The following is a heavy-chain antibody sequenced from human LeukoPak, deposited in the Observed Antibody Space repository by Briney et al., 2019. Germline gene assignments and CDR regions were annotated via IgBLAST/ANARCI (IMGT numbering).Heavy chain of an antibody. D-gene: IGHD3-3*01. CDR2: IYYSGST. V-gene: IGHV4-59*01. J-gene: IGHJ4*02. CDR3: AREFGGYYDFWSYPLGY. Sequence: PSETLSLTCTVSSGSISSYYWSWIRQPPGKGLEWIGYIYYSGSTNYNPSLKSRVTISVDTSKNQFSLKLSSVTAADTAVYYCAREFGGYYDFWSYPLGYWGQGTLVTVSS. CDR1: SGSISSYY.